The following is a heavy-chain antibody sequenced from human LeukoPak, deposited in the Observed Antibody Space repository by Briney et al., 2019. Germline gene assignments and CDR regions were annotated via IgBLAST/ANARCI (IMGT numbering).Heavy chain of an antibody. CDR3: ARAVDTAMVGGYYFDY. CDR1: GYTFTSYD. D-gene: IGHD5-18*01. V-gene: IGHV1-8*01. CDR2: MNPNSGNT. Sequence: ASVKVSCKASGYTFTSYDINWVRQATGQGLEWMGWMNPNSGNTGYAQKFPGRVTMTRNTSISTAYMELSSLRSEDTAVYYCARAVDTAMVGGYYFDYWGQGTLVTVSS. J-gene: IGHJ4*02.